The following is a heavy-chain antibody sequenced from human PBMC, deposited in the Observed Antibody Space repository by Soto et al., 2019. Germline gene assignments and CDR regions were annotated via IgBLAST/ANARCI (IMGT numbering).Heavy chain of an antibody. Sequence: GGSLRLSCAASGFTFSSYSMNWVRQAPGKGLEWVSYISSSSSTIYYADSVKGRFTISRDNAKNSLYLQMNSLRAEDTAVYYCARGLGSPPDIFGVVIIESDFDYWGQGTLVTVSS. V-gene: IGHV3-48*01. J-gene: IGHJ4*02. CDR2: ISSSSSTI. CDR3: ARGLGSPPDIFGVVIIESDFDY. CDR1: GFTFSSYS. D-gene: IGHD3-3*01.